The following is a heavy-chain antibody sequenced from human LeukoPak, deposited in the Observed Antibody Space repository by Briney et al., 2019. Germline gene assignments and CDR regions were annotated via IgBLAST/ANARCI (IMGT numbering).Heavy chain of an antibody. V-gene: IGHV3-7*03. CDR2: IKQGGSEK. CDR3: ARESVSRGFDY. D-gene: IGHD3-10*01. CDR1: GFTFTNFW. Sequence: GGSLRLSCAASGFTFTNFWMSWVRQAPGKGLEWVANIKQGGSEKFYVDSVKGRFTISRDNAKNSLYLQMKSLRAEDTAVYYCARESVSRGFDYWGQGTLVTVSS. J-gene: IGHJ4*02.